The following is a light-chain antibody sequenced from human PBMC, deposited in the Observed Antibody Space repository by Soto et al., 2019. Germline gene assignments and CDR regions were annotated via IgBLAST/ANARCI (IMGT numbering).Light chain of an antibody. Sequence: EIVLTQSPGTLSLSPGXRATLSCRASQGISSSYLAWYQQKPGQPPRLLLYRTFSRATGIPDRFSGSGSGTDFTLTFSRLEPEDFAVYFCQQFSSSPLTFGGGTKVDIK. CDR3: QQFSSSPLT. J-gene: IGKJ4*01. CDR1: QGISSSY. V-gene: IGKV3-20*01. CDR2: RTF.